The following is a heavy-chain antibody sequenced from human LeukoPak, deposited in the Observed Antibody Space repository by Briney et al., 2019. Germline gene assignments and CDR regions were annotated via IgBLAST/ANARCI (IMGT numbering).Heavy chain of an antibody. CDR2: ISYDGSNK. Sequence: GSLRLSCAASGFTFSSYAMHWVRQAPGKGLEWVAVISYDGSNKYYADSVKGRFTISRDNSKNTLYLQMNSLRAEDTAVYYCARVDSSGWAGDFDYWGQGTLVTVSS. V-gene: IGHV3-30-3*01. J-gene: IGHJ4*02. D-gene: IGHD6-19*01. CDR1: GFTFSSYA. CDR3: ARVDSSGWAGDFDY.